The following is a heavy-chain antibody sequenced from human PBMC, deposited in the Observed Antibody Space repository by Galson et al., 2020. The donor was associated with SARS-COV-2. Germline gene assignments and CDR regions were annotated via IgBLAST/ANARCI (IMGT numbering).Heavy chain of an antibody. CDR1: GFTLSNYW. V-gene: IGHV3-7*01. CDR3: ARDAPGGGTTALGFDY. D-gene: IGHD1-1*01. J-gene: IGHJ4*02. CDR2: INQDGSEK. Sequence: TGGSLRLSCAASGFTLSNYWMSWVRQAPGKGLEWVANINQDGSEKYYVDSVKGRFTISRDNAKNSLYLQMNSLRAEDTAVYYCARDAPGGGTTALGFDYWGQGTLVTVSS.